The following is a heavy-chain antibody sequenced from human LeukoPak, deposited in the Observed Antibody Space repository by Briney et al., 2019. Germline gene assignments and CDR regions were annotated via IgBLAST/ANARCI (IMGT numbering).Heavy chain of an antibody. CDR1: GFTFSSYW. D-gene: IGHD3-9*01. CDR3: ARDSYEYYDILTGYYNLYYFDY. CDR2: IKQDGSEK. J-gene: IGHJ4*02. V-gene: IGHV3-7*01. Sequence: GGSLRLSCAASGFTFSSYWMSLVRQAPGKGLEWVANIKQDGSEKYYVDSVKGRFTISRDNAKNSLYLQMNSLRAEDTAVYYCARDSYEYYDILTGYYNLYYFDYWGQGTLVTVSS.